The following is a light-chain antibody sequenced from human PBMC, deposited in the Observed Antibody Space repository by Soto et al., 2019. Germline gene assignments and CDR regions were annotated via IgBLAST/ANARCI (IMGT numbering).Light chain of an antibody. J-gene: IGKJ1*01. CDR1: QSLFYRSNNKNY. CDR3: QQYYNPPWT. Sequence: DIVLTQSPDFLAVSLGGRATLRPKPSQSLFYRSNNKNYLAWYQQKPGQPPKLLIYWASTQESGVPARFSGSGSGTDFTLIISSLQAEDVAVYFCQQYYNPPWTFGQGTKVDIK. CDR2: WAS. V-gene: IGKV4-1*01.